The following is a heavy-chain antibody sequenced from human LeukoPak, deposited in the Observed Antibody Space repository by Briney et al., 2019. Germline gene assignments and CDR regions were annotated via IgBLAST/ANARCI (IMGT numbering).Heavy chain of an antibody. V-gene: IGHV4-39*01. Sequence: KPSETLSLTCTVSGGSIISSSYYWGWIRQPPGKGLEWIGSIYYSGSTYYNPSLKSRVTISVDTSKNQFSLKLSSVTAADTAVYYCARLDDWFDPWGQGTLVTVSS. CDR2: IYYSGST. CDR3: ARLDDWFDP. J-gene: IGHJ5*02. CDR1: GGSIISSSYY.